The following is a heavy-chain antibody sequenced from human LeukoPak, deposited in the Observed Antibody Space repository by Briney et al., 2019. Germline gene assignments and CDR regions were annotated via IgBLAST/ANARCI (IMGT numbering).Heavy chain of an antibody. J-gene: IGHJ4*02. V-gene: IGHV3-48*01. D-gene: IGHD6-6*01. CDR2: ISSSSSNI. Sequence: GGSLRLSCAASGFSFSSYGMNWVRQSPGKGLEWVSYISSSSSNINYADSVKGRFTISRDNAKNSLYLQMNSLRAEDTAVYYCARGGAARPDYWGQGTLVTVSS. CDR1: GFSFSSYG. CDR3: ARGGAARPDY.